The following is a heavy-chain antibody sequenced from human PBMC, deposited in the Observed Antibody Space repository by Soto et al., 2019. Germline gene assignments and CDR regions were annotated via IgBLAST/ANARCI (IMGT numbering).Heavy chain of an antibody. CDR1: GDSISNYY. CDR3: ARGGYREFEY. V-gene: IGHV4-59*08. CDR2: IYYSGNT. D-gene: IGHD5-12*01. Sequence: SETLSLTCTVSGDSISNYYWSWIRQPPGKGLECIGYIYYSGNTNYNPSLKSRVTISVDTSKNQFSLKLSSVTAADTAVYYCARGGYREFEYWGQGILVTVSS. J-gene: IGHJ4*02.